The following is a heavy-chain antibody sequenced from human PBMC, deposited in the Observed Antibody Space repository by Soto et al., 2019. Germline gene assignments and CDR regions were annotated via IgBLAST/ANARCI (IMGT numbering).Heavy chain of an antibody. D-gene: IGHD4-17*01. V-gene: IGHV1-46*01. CDR3: ARDYLPYGDDGDHGLLAF. CDR2: INPSGGST. J-gene: IGHJ3*01. CDR1: GYTFTSYY. Sequence: ASVKVSCKASGYTFTSYYMHWVRQAPGQGLEWMGIINPSGGSTSYAQKFQGRVTMTRDTSTSTVYMELSSLRSEDTAVYYCARDYLPYGDDGDHGLLAFWGQGTLVT.